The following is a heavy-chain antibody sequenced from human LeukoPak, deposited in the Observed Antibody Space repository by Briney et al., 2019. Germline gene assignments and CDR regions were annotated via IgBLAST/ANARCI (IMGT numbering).Heavy chain of an antibody. CDR3: ARDKRGGGSLGMDV. CDR2: IYYSGST. Sequence: SETLSLTCTVSGGSISSGGYYWSWIRQHPGKGLEWIGYIYYSGSTYYNPSLKSRVTISVDTSKNQFSLKLSSVTAADTAVYYCARDKRGGGSLGMDVWGQGTTDTVSS. D-gene: IGHD2-15*01. V-gene: IGHV4-31*03. J-gene: IGHJ6*02. CDR1: GGSISSGGYY.